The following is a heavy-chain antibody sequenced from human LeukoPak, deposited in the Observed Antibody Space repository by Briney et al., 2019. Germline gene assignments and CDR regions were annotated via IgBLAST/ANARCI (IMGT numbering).Heavy chain of an antibody. J-gene: IGHJ4*02. CDR1: GCSISSSSYY. CDR2: IYYSGST. D-gene: IGHD6-6*01. CDR3: AKARQVGQLLDY. V-gene: IGHV4-39*01. Sequence: SETLSLTCTVSGCSISSSSYYWGWIRQPPGKGLVWIRSIYYSGSTCYNPSLKSRVTISVDTSKNQFSLKLSSVTAADTAVYYCAKARQVGQLLDYWGQGTLVTVSS.